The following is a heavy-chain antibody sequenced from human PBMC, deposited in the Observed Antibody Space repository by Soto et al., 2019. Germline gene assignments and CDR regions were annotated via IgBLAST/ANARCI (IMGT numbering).Heavy chain of an antibody. J-gene: IGHJ6*02. CDR1: GGTFSSYA. Sequence: QVQLVQSGAEVKKPGSSVKVSCKASGGTFSSYAISWVRQAPGQGLEWMGGIIPIFGTANYAQKFQGGVTITADESASTAYMELSSLRSEDTAVYYCARGGGATINPDYYYYGMDVWGQGTTVPVSS. CDR3: ARGGGATINPDYYYYGMDV. CDR2: IIPIFGTA. V-gene: IGHV1-69*01. D-gene: IGHD5-12*01.